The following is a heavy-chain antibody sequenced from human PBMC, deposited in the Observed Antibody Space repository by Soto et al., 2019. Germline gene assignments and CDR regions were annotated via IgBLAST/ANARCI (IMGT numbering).Heavy chain of an antibody. D-gene: IGHD3-10*01. CDR2: IYYSGST. CDR1: GGSISSYY. V-gene: IGHV4-59*01. J-gene: IGHJ4*02. Sequence: SETLSLTCTVSGGSISSYYWSWIRQLPGKGLEWIGYIYYSGSTNYNPSLKSRVTISVDTSKNQFSLKLSSVTAADTAVYYCARGGIIGSGSNDFDYWGQGTLVTVSS. CDR3: ARGGIIGSGSNDFDY.